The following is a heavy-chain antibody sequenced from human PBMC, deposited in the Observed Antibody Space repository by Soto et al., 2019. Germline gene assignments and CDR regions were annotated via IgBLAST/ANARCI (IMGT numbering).Heavy chain of an antibody. D-gene: IGHD1-7*01. J-gene: IGHJ6*02. V-gene: IGHV4-59*02. CDR2: IYYSGST. CDR3: ARAIGSITGTTFTPPGGMDV. Sequence: SESPALASTLSGGSVYISLWAVSWQPPGKGVGWIGYIYYSGSTNYNPSLKSRVTISVDTSKNQFSLKLSSVTAADTAVYYCARAIGSITGTTFTPPGGMDVWGQGTTVTVSS. CDR1: GGSVYISL.